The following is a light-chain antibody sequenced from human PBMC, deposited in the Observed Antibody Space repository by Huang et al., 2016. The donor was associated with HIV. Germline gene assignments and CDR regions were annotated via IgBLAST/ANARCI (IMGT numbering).Light chain of an antibody. CDR3: QQANSFPYT. V-gene: IGKV1-12*01. CDR2: STS. Sequence: DIQLTQSPSSVSASVVDRVTIPCRAIQGIGTWLAWYQQKPGKAPKLLIYSTSSLQSGVPAIFSGSGSGAYFTLTISSLQPEDFATYYCQQANSFPYTFGQGTKLEIK. CDR1: QGIGTW. J-gene: IGKJ2*01.